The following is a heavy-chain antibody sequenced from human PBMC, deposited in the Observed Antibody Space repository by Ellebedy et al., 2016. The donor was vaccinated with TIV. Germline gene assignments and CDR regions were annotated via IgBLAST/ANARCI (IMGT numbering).Heavy chain of an antibody. CDR3: ASPSESESDVPFDY. J-gene: IGHJ4*02. CDR1: GFIFSNYT. V-gene: IGHV3-30*14. CDR2: ISYDGTNI. D-gene: IGHD3-16*01. Sequence: PGGSLRLSCAASGFIFSNYTMHRVRQAPGKGLEWVAGISYDGTNIYHADSVKGQFTISRDNSKNTLYLLMNSLKHEDTAVYYLASPSESESDVPFDYWGQGTLVTVSS.